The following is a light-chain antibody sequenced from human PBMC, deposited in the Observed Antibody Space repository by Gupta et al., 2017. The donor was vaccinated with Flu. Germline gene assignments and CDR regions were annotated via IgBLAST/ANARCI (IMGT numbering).Light chain of an antibody. CDR3: QQYGSSPLT. CDR2: GAS. J-gene: IGKJ1*01. Sequence: IVLTQSPATLSLSPGDRAALSCRASQFVSSTNLAWYQQKPGQPPRLLIYGASSRATGTPERFGGSGSGTDFTLSSSSLEPEDFAVDYCQQYGSSPLTFGQGTKVDI. CDR1: QFVSSTN. V-gene: IGKV3-20*01.